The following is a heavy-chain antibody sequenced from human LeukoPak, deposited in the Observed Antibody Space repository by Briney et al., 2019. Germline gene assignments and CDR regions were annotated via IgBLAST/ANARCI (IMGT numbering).Heavy chain of an antibody. V-gene: IGHV4-61*05. CDR1: GGSISSSSYY. CDR3: ARVLGGSYPRYYYYMDV. CDR2: IYYSGST. Sequence: SETLSLTCTVSGGSISSSSYYWGWIRQPPGKGLEWIGYIYYSGSTNYNPSLKSRVTISVDTSKNQFSLKLSSVTAADTAVYYCARVLGGSYPRYYYYMDVWGKGTTVTISS. J-gene: IGHJ6*03. D-gene: IGHD1-26*01.